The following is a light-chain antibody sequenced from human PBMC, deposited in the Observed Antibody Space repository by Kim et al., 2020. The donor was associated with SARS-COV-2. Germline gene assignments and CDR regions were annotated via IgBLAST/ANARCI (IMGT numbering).Light chain of an antibody. Sequence: GQSVTISCTGDSTYVGHYNYVSWYQQHPGKAPKLIIYDVTERPSGVPDRFSGSTSGNTASLTISGLQAEDEADYYCCSFADDSTWVFGGGAKLTVL. J-gene: IGLJ3*02. CDR2: DVT. CDR1: STYVGHYNY. V-gene: IGLV2-11*03. CDR3: CSFADDSTWV.